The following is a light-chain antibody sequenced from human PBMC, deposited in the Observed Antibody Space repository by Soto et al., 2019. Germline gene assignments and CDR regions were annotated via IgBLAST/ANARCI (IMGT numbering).Light chain of an antibody. CDR3: HQYNNWPRT. Sequence: ELVMTQSPATLSLSPGDSATLSCRASQSVSSDLAWYQQKPGQAPRLLIFGASTRATGIPARFSGSGSGTEFTLTISSLQSEDFAVYYCHQYNNWPRTFGQGTK. CDR2: GAS. J-gene: IGKJ1*01. V-gene: IGKV3-15*01. CDR1: QSVSSD.